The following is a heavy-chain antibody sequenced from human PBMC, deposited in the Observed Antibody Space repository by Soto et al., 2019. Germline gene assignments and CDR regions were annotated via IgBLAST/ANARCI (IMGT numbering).Heavy chain of an antibody. CDR3: ARNYYDSSGYYYPLGS. CDR1: GGSISSYY. Sequence: VQLQESGPGLVKPSETLSLSCTVSGGSISSYYWSWIRQPAGKGLEWIGRIHTTGSINYNPSLKSRVTMSADMSKNQLSLKLSSVTAADTAVYYCARNYYDSSGYYYPLGSWGQGTLVTVSS. J-gene: IGHJ5*02. CDR2: IHTTGSI. D-gene: IGHD3-22*01. V-gene: IGHV4-4*07.